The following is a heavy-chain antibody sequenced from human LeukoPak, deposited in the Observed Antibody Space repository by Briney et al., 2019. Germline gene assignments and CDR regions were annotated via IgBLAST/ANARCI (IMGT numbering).Heavy chain of an antibody. Sequence: GGSLRLSCAASGFTVSSNYMSWVRQAPGKGLEWVSAISGSGGSTYYADSVKGRFTISRDNSKNTLYLQMNSLRAEDTAVYYCAKGPYCSGGSCHYVDEYFQHWGQGTLVTVSS. CDR1: GFTVSSNY. V-gene: IGHV3-23*01. D-gene: IGHD2-15*01. J-gene: IGHJ1*01. CDR2: ISGSGGST. CDR3: AKGPYCSGGSCHYVDEYFQH.